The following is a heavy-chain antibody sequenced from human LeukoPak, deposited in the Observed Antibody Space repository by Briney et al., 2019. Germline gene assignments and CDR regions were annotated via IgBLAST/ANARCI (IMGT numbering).Heavy chain of an antibody. CDR1: GFTVSSNY. CDR2: IYSGGST. D-gene: IGHD4-23*01. Sequence: GGSLRLSCAASGFTVSSNYMSWVRQAPGKGLEWVSVIYSGGSTYYADSVKGRFTISRDNSKNTLYLQMGSLRAEDMAVYYCARGSVPTVVTPGGLDYWGQGTLVTVSS. CDR3: ARGSVPTVVTPGGLDY. V-gene: IGHV3-66*01. J-gene: IGHJ4*02.